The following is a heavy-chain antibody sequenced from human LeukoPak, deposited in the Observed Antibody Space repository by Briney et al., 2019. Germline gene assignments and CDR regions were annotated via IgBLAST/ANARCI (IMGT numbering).Heavy chain of an antibody. V-gene: IGHV4-61*08. CDR2: IYYSGST. CDR3: ARAYSYGLILDY. CDR1: GGSISSGGYY. Sequence: SQTLSLTCTVSGGSISSGGYYWSWIRQPPGKGLEWIGYIYYSGSTNYNPSLKSRVTISVDTSKNQFSLKLSSVTAADTAVYYCARAYSYGLILDYWGQGTLVTVSS. D-gene: IGHD5-18*01. J-gene: IGHJ4*02.